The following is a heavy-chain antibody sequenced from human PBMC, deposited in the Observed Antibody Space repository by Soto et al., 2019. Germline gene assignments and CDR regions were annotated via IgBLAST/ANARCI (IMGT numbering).Heavy chain of an antibody. Sequence: PGGSLRLSCAASGFTFSSYSMNWVRQARGKGLEWVSSISSSSSYIYYADSVKGRFTISRDNAKNSLYLQMNSLRAEDTAVYYCASSYYDFWSGYYEGVPNYYGMDVWGQGTTVTVSS. V-gene: IGHV3-21*01. CDR3: ASSYYDFWSGYYEGVPNYYGMDV. CDR1: GFTFSSYS. D-gene: IGHD3-3*01. J-gene: IGHJ6*02. CDR2: ISSSSSYI.